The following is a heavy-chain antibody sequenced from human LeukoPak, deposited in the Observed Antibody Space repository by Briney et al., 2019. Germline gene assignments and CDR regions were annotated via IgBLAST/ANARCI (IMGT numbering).Heavy chain of an antibody. Sequence: GGSLRLSCAASGFTFSSYSMNWVRQAPGKGLEWVSSISSSSSYIYYADSVKGRFTISRDNAKNSLYLQMNSLRAEDTAVYYCARATTLKIVVVPFDYWGQGTLVTVSS. J-gene: IGHJ4*02. V-gene: IGHV3-21*01. D-gene: IGHD3-22*01. CDR2: ISSSSSYI. CDR3: ARATTLKIVVVPFDY. CDR1: GFTFSSYS.